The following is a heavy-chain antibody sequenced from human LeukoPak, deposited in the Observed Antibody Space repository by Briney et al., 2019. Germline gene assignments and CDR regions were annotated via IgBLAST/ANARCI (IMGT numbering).Heavy chain of an antibody. V-gene: IGHV3-11*01. Sequence: PGGSLRLSCAASRFTFSDYCMSWIRQAPGMGLEWLSYISSSGNTIYYADSVKGRFTISRDNAKNSLYLQMNSLIAEDTALYYCAKDIEVTTSRGAFDIWGQGTMVTVSS. CDR1: RFTFSDYC. CDR3: AKDIEVTTSRGAFDI. D-gene: IGHD2-21*01. J-gene: IGHJ3*02. CDR2: ISSSGNTI.